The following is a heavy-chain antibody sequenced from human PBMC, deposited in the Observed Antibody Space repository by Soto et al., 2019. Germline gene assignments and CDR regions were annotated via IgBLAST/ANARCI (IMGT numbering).Heavy chain of an antibody. D-gene: IGHD6-19*01. CDR2: ISSSSSYI. CDR1: GFTFSSYS. CDR3: ARVARIAVAHTDY. V-gene: IGHV3-21*01. J-gene: IGHJ4*02. Sequence: EVQLVESGGGLVKPGGSLRLSCAASGFTFSSYSMNWVRQAPGKGLEWVSSISSSSSYIYYADSVKGRFTISRDNAKNSLYLQMNSLRAEDTAVYYCARVARIAVAHTDYWGQGTLVTVSS.